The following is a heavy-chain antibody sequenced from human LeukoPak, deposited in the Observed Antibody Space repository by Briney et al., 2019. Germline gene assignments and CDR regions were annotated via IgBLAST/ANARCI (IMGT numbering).Heavy chain of an antibody. Sequence: PSETLSLTCTVSGVSVSSGSYYWSWIRQPPGKGLEWIGYIYYSRSTNYNPSLKSRVTISVDTSKNQFSLRLSSVTAADTAVYYCARDSIPSFYCYFDLWGRGTLVTVSS. CDR1: GVSVSSGSYY. CDR2: IYYSRST. D-gene: IGHD7-27*01. CDR3: ARDSIPSFYCYFDL. J-gene: IGHJ2*01. V-gene: IGHV4-61*01.